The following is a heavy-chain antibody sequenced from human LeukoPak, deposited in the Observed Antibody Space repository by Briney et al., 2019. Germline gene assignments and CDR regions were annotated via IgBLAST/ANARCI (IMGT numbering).Heavy chain of an antibody. CDR1: GFTFGSYS. J-gene: IGHJ4*02. CDR2: ISGVSGSV. Sequence: PGGSLRLSCAASGFTFGSYSMSWVRQAPGKGLEWVASISGVSGSVYYVDSVKGRFTISRDNSENTLYLQMNSLRAEDTAVYYCATSGGTYYLDPTGFHFFHYWGQGTLVTVSS. CDR3: ATSGGTYYLDPTGFHFFHY. D-gene: IGHD2-8*02. V-gene: IGHV3-23*01.